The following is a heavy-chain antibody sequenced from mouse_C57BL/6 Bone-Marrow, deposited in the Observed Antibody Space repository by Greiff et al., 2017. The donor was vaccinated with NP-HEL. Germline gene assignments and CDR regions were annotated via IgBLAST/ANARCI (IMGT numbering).Heavy chain of an antibody. CDR3: ARDRGSSDFDY. Sequence: DVMLVESGGGLVKPGGSLKLSCAASGFTFSSYAMSWVRQTPEKRLEWVATISDGGSYTYYPDNVKGRFTISRDNAKNNLYLQMSHLKSEDTAMYYCARDRGSSDFDYWGQGTTLTVSS. J-gene: IGHJ2*01. D-gene: IGHD1-3*01. CDR2: ISDGGSYT. CDR1: GFTFSSYA. V-gene: IGHV5-4*01.